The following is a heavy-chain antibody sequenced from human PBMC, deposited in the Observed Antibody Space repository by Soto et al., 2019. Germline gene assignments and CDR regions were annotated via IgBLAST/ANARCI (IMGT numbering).Heavy chain of an antibody. CDR2: IYYSGST. V-gene: IGHV4-39*01. D-gene: IGHD5-12*01. CDR1: GGSISSSSYY. Sequence: SETLSLTCTVSGGSISSSSYYWGWIRQPPGKGLEWIGSIYYSGSTYYNPSLKSRVTISVDTSKNQFSLKLSSVTAADTAVYYCARQDSGYDWWFDPWGQGTLVTVSS. J-gene: IGHJ5*02. CDR3: ARQDSGYDWWFDP.